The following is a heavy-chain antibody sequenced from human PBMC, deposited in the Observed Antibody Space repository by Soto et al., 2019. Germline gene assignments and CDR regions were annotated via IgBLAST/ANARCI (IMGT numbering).Heavy chain of an antibody. CDR2: IYYSGST. D-gene: IGHD2-15*01. V-gene: IGHV4-61*01. Sequence: SAALSLTCTVSGYSVSSGSYYWRWLRQPPGKGLEWIGYIYYSGSTNYNPPLKSRVTISVDTSKNQFSLKLSSVTAADTAVYYCASVAPYNWFDPWGQGTLVTVSS. CDR3: ASVAPYNWFDP. CDR1: GYSVSSGSYY. J-gene: IGHJ5*02.